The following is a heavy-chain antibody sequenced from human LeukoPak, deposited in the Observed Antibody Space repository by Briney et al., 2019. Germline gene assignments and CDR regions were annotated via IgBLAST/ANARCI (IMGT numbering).Heavy chain of an antibody. J-gene: IGHJ4*02. D-gene: IGHD6-19*01. CDR2: IYYSGST. Sequence: KTSETLSLTCTVSGGSISSSNYYWGWIRQAPGKGLEWIGTIYYSGSTYYNPSLESRVTISVDTSKNQFSLKLSSVTAADTAVYYCATSGWYLLPGVYWGQGTLVTVSS. CDR1: GGSISSSNYY. V-gene: IGHV4-39*01. CDR3: ATSGWYLLPGVY.